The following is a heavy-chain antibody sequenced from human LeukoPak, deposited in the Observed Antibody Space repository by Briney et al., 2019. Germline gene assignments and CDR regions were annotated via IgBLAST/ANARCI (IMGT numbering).Heavy chain of an antibody. J-gene: IGHJ4*02. Sequence: GSLRLSCEASGFTFSSYEMNWVRQAPGKGLEWVSYISSSGSTIYYADSVKGRFTISRDNSKNTLYLQMNSLRAEDTAVYYCAKDPELLWLGDIGYFDYWGQGTLVTVSS. CDR2: ISSSGSTI. CDR1: GFTFSSYE. V-gene: IGHV3-48*03. D-gene: IGHD3-10*01. CDR3: AKDPELLWLGDIGYFDY.